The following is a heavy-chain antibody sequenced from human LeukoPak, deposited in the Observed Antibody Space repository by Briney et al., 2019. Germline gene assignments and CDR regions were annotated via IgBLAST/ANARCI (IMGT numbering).Heavy chain of an antibody. CDR2: IKQDGSEK. D-gene: IGHD2-15*01. Sequence: GGSLRLSCAASGFTFSSYWMSSVRQAPGKGLEWVANIKQDGSEKYYVDSVKGRFTISRDNARDSLFLQMNSLRVDDTAVYYCARSRYLGMLNNWGHGTPVTVSS. V-gene: IGHV3-7*03. J-gene: IGHJ4*01. CDR1: GFTFSSYW. CDR3: ARSRYLGMLNN.